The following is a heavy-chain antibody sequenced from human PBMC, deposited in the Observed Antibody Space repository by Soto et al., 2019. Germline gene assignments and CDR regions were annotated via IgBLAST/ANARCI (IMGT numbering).Heavy chain of an antibody. CDR3: ASPGPREGMDV. V-gene: IGHV4-31*03. CDR2: IYYSGST. CDR1: GGSITSGNFY. J-gene: IGHJ6*02. Sequence: SETLSLTCSVSGGSITSGNFYWSWIRQHPGKGLEWIGYIYYSGSTYYNPSLRGRVTISVDTSKNQFSLKLSSVTAADTAVYYCASPGPREGMDVWGQGTTVTVSS.